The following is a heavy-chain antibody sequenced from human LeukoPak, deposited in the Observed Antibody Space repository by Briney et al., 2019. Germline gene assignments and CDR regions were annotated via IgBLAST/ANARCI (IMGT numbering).Heavy chain of an antibody. J-gene: IGHJ4*02. CDR3: ARDGYDFWSDYPTTLDY. D-gene: IGHD3-3*01. Sequence: GGSLRLSCAASGFNFSSYSMNWVRQAPGKGLEWVSYISTSSRTIYYADSVKGRFTISRDNAKNSLFLQMNSLRAEDTAVYYCARDGYDFWSDYPTTLDYWGQGTLVTVSS. V-gene: IGHV3-48*01. CDR1: GFNFSSYS. CDR2: ISTSSRTI.